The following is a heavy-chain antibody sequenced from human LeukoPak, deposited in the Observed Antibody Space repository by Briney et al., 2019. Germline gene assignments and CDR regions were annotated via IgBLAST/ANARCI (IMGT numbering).Heavy chain of an antibody. D-gene: IGHD4-23*01. J-gene: IGHJ4*02. Sequence: PGGSLRLSCAASGFTFSSYGMHWVRQAPGKGLEWVAFIRYDGSNKYYADSVKGRFTISRDNSKNTLYPQMNSLRAEDTAVYYCAKDVYYGGNSFDYWGQGTLVTVAS. CDR3: AKDVYYGGNSFDY. CDR1: GFTFSSYG. CDR2: IRYDGSNK. V-gene: IGHV3-30*02.